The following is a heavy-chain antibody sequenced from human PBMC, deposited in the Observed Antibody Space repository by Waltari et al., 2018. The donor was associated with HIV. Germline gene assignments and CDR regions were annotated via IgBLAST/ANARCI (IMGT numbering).Heavy chain of an antibody. CDR3: ARSLTSRPGYGGVMAF. V-gene: IGHV1-8*01. J-gene: IGHJ4*02. CDR2: MNPNSGNT. D-gene: IGHD3-16*01. Sequence: QVQLAPSGAAVTKPGASVQVSCRTSGYTLTNHDINCVRQAAGQGLEWMGWMNPNSGNTGFAQNFQGRVTMTRNSSISTAYMELRSLKSEDTALYYCARSLTSRPGYGGVMAFWGQGSLVTVSS. CDR1: GYTLTNHD.